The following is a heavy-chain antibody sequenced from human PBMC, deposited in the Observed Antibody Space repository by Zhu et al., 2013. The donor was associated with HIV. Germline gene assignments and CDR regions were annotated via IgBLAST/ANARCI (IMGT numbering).Heavy chain of an antibody. J-gene: IGHJ4*02. D-gene: IGHD4-17*01. Sequence: VQLQQWGAGLLKPSETLSLTCAVYGESFSDYFWSWIRQPPGKGLEWIGEINHSGSIYYNPSLKSRVTISVDTSKNQFSLKLSSVTAADTAVYYCASYGGNSGGEVFDYWGQGMLVTVSS. CDR1: GESFSDYF. CDR3: ASYGGNSGGEVFDY. V-gene: IGHV4-34*01. CDR2: INHSGSI.